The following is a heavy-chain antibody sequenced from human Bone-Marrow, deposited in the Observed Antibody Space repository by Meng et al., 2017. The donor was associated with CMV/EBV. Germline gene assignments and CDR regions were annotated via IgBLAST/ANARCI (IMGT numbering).Heavy chain of an antibody. V-gene: IGHV4-34*01. Sequence: GSFSGYYWTWIRQPPAKGLEWIGEINHTGSANSNPSLKSRVTISVDRSKNQFSLEVTSVTAADTAVYYCARAYCTTNSCYTYYFDSWGQGTLVTVSS. CDR3: ARAYCTTNSCYTYYFDS. CDR2: INHTGSA. CDR1: GSFSGYY. D-gene: IGHD2-8*01. J-gene: IGHJ4*02.